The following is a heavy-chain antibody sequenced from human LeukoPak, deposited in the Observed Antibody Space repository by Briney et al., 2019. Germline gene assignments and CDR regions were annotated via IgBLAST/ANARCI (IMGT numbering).Heavy chain of an antibody. CDR2: INGSGTII. Sequence: GGSLRLSCAASGFTFSDYYMGWIRQAPGKGLEWLSYINGSGTIIFYADSVKGRFTISRDNAKNSLDLQMNSLRAEDTAVYYGGRDFGLSGTKRYFDIWGQGTMVTVSS. V-gene: IGHV3-11*01. CDR3: GRDFGLSGTKRYFDI. D-gene: IGHD1-7*01. J-gene: IGHJ3*02. CDR1: GFTFSDYY.